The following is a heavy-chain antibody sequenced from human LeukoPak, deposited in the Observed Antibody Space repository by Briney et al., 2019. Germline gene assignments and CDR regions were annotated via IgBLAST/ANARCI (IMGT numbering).Heavy chain of an antibody. D-gene: IGHD3-10*01. Sequence: PGGSLRLSCAASGFTLSSYSMNWVRQAPGKGLEWVSSISSSSSYIYYADSVKGRFTISRDNAKNSLYLQMNSLRAEDTAVYYCARDPGPGAFDIWGQGTMVTVSS. CDR1: GFTLSSYS. CDR2: ISSSSSYI. V-gene: IGHV3-21*01. J-gene: IGHJ3*02. CDR3: ARDPGPGAFDI.